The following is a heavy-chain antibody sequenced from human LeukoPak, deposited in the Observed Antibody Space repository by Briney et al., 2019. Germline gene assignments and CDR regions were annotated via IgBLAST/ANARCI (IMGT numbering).Heavy chain of an antibody. CDR3: AGTYCTNGVCYISHEFDP. V-gene: IGHV1-69*05. CDR2: IIPIFGTA. Sequence: ASVKVSCKASGGTFSSYAISWVRQAPGQGLEWMGGIIPIFGTANYAQKFQGRVTITTDESTSTAYMELSSLGSEDTAVYYCAGTYCTNGVCYISHEFDPWGQGTLVTVSS. J-gene: IGHJ5*02. CDR1: GGTFSSYA. D-gene: IGHD2-8*01.